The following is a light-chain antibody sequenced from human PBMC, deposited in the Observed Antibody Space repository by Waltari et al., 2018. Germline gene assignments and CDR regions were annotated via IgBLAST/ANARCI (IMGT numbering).Light chain of an antibody. CDR3: QQRSNWLRT. CDR1: QRVSSY. Sequence: EIVFTQSPPTLSLSPGDRATLSSRASQRVSSYLAWYQQKPGQAPRLLISDSSNRATGIPARFSGSGSGTDFTLTIISLVPEDFAVYYCQQRSNWLRTFGQGTKVEIK. J-gene: IGKJ1*01. V-gene: IGKV3-11*01. CDR2: DSS.